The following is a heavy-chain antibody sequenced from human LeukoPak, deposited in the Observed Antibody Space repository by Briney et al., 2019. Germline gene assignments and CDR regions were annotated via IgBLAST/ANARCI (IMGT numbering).Heavy chain of an antibody. CDR1: GYTFTSYG. CDR3: ARDRGNIVAQNWFDP. CDR2: NSAYNGNT. D-gene: IGHD5-12*01. Sequence: ASVKVSCKASGYTFTSYGISWVRQAPGQGLEWMGWNSAYNGNTNYAQKLKGRVTMTTDTSTSTAYMELRSLRSEDTAVYYCARDRGNIVAQNWFDPWGQGTLVTVSS. V-gene: IGHV1-18*01. J-gene: IGHJ5*02.